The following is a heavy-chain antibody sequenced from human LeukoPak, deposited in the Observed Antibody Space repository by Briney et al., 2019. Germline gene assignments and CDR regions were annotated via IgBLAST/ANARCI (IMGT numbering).Heavy chain of an antibody. D-gene: IGHD3-22*01. CDR1: GYTFTSYG. CDR3: ARSPGYYDSSGYYYQDY. V-gene: IGHV1-18*01. CDR2: ISAYNGNT. J-gene: IGHJ4*02. Sequence: ASVKVSCKASGYTFTSYGISWVRQAPGQGLEWMGWISAYNGNTNYAQKLQGRVTMTTDTSTSTAYMELRSLRSDDTAVYYCARSPGYYDSSGYYYQDYWGQGTLVTVSS.